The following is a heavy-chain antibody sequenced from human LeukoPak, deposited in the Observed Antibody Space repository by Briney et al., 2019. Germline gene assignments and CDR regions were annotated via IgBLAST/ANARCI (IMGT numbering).Heavy chain of an antibody. Sequence: GGSLRLSCAASGFTFSRYALHWVRQAPGKGLEWVAIISYDGSDKEYADTVKGRVTISRDNSKNTLYLQMNSLRAEDTAVYYCAKFYDILTGYFDYWGQGTLVTVSS. D-gene: IGHD3-9*01. V-gene: IGHV3-30-3*01. J-gene: IGHJ4*02. CDR1: GFTFSRYA. CDR3: AKFYDILTGYFDY. CDR2: ISYDGSDK.